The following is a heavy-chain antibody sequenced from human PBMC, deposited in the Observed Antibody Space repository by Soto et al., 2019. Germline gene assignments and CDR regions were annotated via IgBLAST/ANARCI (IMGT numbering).Heavy chain of an antibody. J-gene: IGHJ6*03. CDR3: ARFVVVPAVGGHYYYYMDV. CDR1: GGSISSGGYY. V-gene: IGHV4-31*03. D-gene: IGHD2-2*01. CDR2: IYYSGST. Sequence: SETLSLTCTVSGGSISSGGYYWSWIRQHPGKGLEWIGYIYYSGSTYYNPSLKSRVTISVDTSKNQFSLKLSSVTAADTAVYYCARFVVVPAVGGHYYYYMDVWGKGTTVTVSS.